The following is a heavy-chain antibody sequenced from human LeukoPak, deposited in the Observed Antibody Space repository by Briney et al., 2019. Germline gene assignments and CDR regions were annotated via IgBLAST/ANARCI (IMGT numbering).Heavy chain of an antibody. Sequence: GGSLRLSCAASGFTFSNYGMYWVRQAPGKGLEWVAVISYDGSNKYYADSVKGRFTISRDNSKNMLYLQTNSLRAEDTAVYYCAKEAGSYDFYYMDVWGKGTTVTVSS. CDR1: GFTFSNYG. V-gene: IGHV3-30*18. D-gene: IGHD3-3*01. CDR3: AKEAGSYDFYYMDV. J-gene: IGHJ6*03. CDR2: ISYDGSNK.